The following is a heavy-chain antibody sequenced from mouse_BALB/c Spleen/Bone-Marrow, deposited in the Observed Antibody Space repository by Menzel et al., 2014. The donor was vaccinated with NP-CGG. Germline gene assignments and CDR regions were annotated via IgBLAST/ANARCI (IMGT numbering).Heavy chain of an antibody. D-gene: IGHD2-3*01. J-gene: IGHJ3*01. V-gene: IGHV1-53*01. CDR1: GYTFTSYY. CDR2: INPSNGDT. Sequence: QVQLQQSGAELVKPGASVKLSCKASGYTFTSYYLYWVKQRPGQGLEWIGEINPSNGDTNFNEKFKSKASLTVDISSNTTYMQLSSLTSVDSAVYYCARYDGYFTLFAYWGQGALVTVSA. CDR3: ARYDGYFTLFAY.